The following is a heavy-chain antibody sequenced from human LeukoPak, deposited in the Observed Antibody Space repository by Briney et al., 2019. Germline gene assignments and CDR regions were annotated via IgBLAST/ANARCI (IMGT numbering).Heavy chain of an antibody. CDR3: ARAGGLYYYYGMDV. V-gene: IGHV3-23*01. J-gene: IGHJ6*02. CDR2: ISGSGGST. Sequence: GGSLRLSCAASGFTFSSYAMSWVRQAPGKGLEWVSAISGSGGSTYYADSVKGRFTISRDNSKNTLYLQMNSLRAEDTALYHCARAGGLYYYYGMDVWGQGTTVTVSS. CDR1: GFTFSSYA.